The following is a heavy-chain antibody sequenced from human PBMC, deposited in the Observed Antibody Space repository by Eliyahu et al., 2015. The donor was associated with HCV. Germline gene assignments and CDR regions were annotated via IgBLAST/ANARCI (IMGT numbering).Heavy chain of an antibody. J-gene: IGHJ4*02. D-gene: IGHD1-26*01. CDR2: ISSSGST. CDR3: ARDRTAVWDLRGFFGF. Sequence: QVQLQESGPGLVKPSETLSLTCSVSGGSISPYYWNWIRQPAGKGLEWIGRISSSGSTTYNPSLKSRLTMSLDTSKNQFSLKLSSVTAADTAVYYCARDRTAVWDLRGFFGFWGQGTLVTVSS. V-gene: IGHV4-4*07. CDR1: GGSISPYY.